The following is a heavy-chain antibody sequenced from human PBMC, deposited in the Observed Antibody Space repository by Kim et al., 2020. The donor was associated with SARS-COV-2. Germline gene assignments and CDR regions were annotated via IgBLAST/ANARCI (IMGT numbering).Heavy chain of an antibody. CDR2: IIPILGIA. CDR3: LSMIGRGYCSSTSCRRTDNWFDP. Sequence: SVKVSCKASGGTFSSYAISWVRQAPGQGLEWMGRIIPILGIANYAQKFQGRVTITADKSTSTAYMELSSLRSEDTAVYYCLSMIGRGYCSSTSCRRTDNWFDPWGQGTLVTVSS. CDR1: GGTFSSYA. J-gene: IGHJ5*02. D-gene: IGHD2-2*01. V-gene: IGHV1-69*04.